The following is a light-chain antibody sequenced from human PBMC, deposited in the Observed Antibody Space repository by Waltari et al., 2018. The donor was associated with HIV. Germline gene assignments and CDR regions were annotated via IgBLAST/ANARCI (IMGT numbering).Light chain of an antibody. CDR3: QQYNSHSYA. Sequence: DVQMTQSPSTLSASVGDKVTITCRASQIINNWLAWYQQKPGKPPKLLIYKTSYLASGVPKRFSGSVSGADFTLIIDGLQPDDFATYYCQQYNSHSYAFGQGTKVDVK. V-gene: IGKV1-5*03. CDR1: QIINNW. CDR2: KTS. J-gene: IGKJ2*01.